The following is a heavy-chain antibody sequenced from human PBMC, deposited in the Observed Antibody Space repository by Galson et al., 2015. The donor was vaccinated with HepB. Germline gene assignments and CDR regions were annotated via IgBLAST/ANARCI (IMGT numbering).Heavy chain of an antibody. Sequence: SLRLSCAASGFTFSSYAMHWVRQAPGKGLEWVAVISYDGSNKYYADSVKGRFTISRDNSKNTLYLQMNSLRAEDTAVYYCARRGIVVPIYYYYYGMDVWGQGTTVTVSS. CDR2: ISYDGSNK. V-gene: IGHV3-30-3*01. CDR3: ARRGIVVPIYYYYYGMDV. D-gene: IGHD2-2*01. CDR1: GFTFSSYA. J-gene: IGHJ6*02.